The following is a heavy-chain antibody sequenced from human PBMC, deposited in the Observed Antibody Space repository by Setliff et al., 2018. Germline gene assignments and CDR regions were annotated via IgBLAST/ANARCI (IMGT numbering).Heavy chain of an antibody. CDR2: ISSGSISTT. Sequence: GGSLRLSCAASGFTFSIYSMNWLRQAPGKGLEWVSYISSGSISTTHYADSVRGRYTVSRDNAKNTLYLEMNNLRAEDSAVYYCARRGTTAFDFWGLGTLVTVSS. V-gene: IGHV3-48*01. D-gene: IGHD4-4*01. J-gene: IGHJ4*02. CDR1: GFTFSIYS. CDR3: ARRGTTAFDF.